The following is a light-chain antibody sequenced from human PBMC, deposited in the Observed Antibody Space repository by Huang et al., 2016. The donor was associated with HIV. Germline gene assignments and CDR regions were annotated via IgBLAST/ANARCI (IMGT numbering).Light chain of an antibody. CDR1: QSVDRY. CDR3: QQRSNWPPSLT. CDR2: DAS. Sequence: EIVLTQSPATLSLSPGEGATLSCRASQSVDRYLAWYQQKPGQAPRLLMYDASNRATGIPARFSGSGSGTDVNLTISSLEPEDFAVYYCQQRSNWPPSLTFGGGTKVEIK. V-gene: IGKV3-11*01. J-gene: IGKJ4*01.